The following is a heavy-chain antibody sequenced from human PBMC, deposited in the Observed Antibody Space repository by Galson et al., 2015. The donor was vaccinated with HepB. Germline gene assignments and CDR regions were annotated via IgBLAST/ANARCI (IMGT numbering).Heavy chain of an antibody. Sequence: SVKVSCKASGYRFTSYSISWVRQGPGQGLEWMGWIGPYNGNTKFAQKFQGRVSMTTDTSTSTAYMELRSLRSDDTAMYYCARLSKFRFLADAFDIWGQGTMVTVSS. CDR1: GYRFTSYS. J-gene: IGHJ3*02. CDR3: ARLSKFRFLADAFDI. CDR2: IGPYNGNT. V-gene: IGHV1-18*01. D-gene: IGHD3-3*01.